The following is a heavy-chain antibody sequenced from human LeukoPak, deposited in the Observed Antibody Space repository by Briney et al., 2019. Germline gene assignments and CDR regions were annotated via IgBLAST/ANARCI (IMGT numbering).Heavy chain of an antibody. Sequence: GGTLRLSCAASGFTFSSYGMSWVRQAPGKGLEWVSSISTNSAFIYYADSVRGRFTISRDNAKNSLYLQMNSLRAEDTAVYYCARGPSGYHNTGGQGTLVTVSS. V-gene: IGHV3-21*01. D-gene: IGHD5-12*01. CDR1: GFTFSSYG. CDR2: ISTNSAFI. J-gene: IGHJ4*02. CDR3: ARGPSGYHNT.